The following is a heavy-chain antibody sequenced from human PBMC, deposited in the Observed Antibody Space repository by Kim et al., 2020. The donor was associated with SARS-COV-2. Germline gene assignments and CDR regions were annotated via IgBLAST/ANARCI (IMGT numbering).Heavy chain of an antibody. J-gene: IGHJ5*01. CDR2: T. V-gene: IGHV3-23*01. CDR3: AKEDYSNIPDS. Sequence: TYYADPVKGRFTSSRDNSKNTLYLQMNSLRAEDTAVYYCAKEDYSNIPDSWGQGTLVTVSS. D-gene: IGHD4-4*01.